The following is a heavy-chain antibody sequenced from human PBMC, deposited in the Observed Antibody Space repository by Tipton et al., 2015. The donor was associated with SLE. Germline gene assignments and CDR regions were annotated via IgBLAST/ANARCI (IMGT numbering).Heavy chain of an antibody. CDR3: ASPPQLAGDGNIFDI. Sequence: QLVQSGPEVKKPGESLKISCKGSGYSFTSYWIGWVRQMPGKGLEWMGLIYPGDSDTRYSPSFQGQVTISADKSISTAFLHWSSLQASDTAIYYCASPPQLAGDGNIFDIWGQGTMVTVS. D-gene: IGHD6-19*01. J-gene: IGHJ3*02. CDR1: GYSFTSYW. V-gene: IGHV5-51*03. CDR2: IYPGDSDT.